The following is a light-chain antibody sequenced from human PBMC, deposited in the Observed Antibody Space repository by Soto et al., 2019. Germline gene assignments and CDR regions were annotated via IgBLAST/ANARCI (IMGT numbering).Light chain of an antibody. J-gene: IGLJ2*01. Sequence: SYELTQPPSVSVAPGKTARLTCGGNNIGSKSVHWYQQKPGQAPVLVIYYDSDRPSGIPERFSGSNSGNTATLTISRVEAGDEDDYYCQVWDRIIDPVLFGGGTKLTVL. V-gene: IGLV3-21*04. CDR3: QVWDRIIDPVL. CDR1: NIGSKS. CDR2: YDS.